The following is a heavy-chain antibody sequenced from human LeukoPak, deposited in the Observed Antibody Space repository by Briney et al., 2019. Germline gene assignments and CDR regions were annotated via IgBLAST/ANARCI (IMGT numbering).Heavy chain of an antibody. CDR2: ISYDGSNE. Sequence: GGSLRLSCAASGFTFSSYVMHWVRQAPGKGLEWVAIISYDGSNEYYADSVKGRFTISRDNAKNTLHLQMNSLRAEDTAVYYCVRDWGYDSSGYWQKYFDSWGQGTLVTVSS. D-gene: IGHD3-22*01. CDR1: GFTFSSYV. J-gene: IGHJ4*02. CDR3: VRDWGYDSSGYWQKYFDS. V-gene: IGHV3-30*04.